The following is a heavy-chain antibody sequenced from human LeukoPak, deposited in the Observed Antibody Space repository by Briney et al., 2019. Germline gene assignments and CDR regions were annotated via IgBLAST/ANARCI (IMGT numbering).Heavy chain of an antibody. Sequence: GASVKVSCKASGGTFSSYAISWVRQAPGQGLEWMGGIIPIFGTANYAQKFQGRVTITADESTSTAYMELSSLRSEDTAIYYCAKDYHDLGSYPTAWGQGTLVTVSS. CDR2: IIPIFGTA. D-gene: IGHD3-10*01. V-gene: IGHV1-69*13. CDR1: GGTFSSYA. CDR3: AKDYHDLGSYPTA. J-gene: IGHJ5*02.